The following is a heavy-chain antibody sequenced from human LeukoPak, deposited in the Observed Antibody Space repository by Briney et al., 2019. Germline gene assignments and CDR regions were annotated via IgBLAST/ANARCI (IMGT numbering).Heavy chain of an antibody. Sequence: SETLSLTCTVSGGSISSTIYYWGWIRQPPEKGLEWIGSIDYRGSTYNNPSLKSRVTIYVDTSKNQFSLKVSSVTAADTAVYYCARHYSSSWFDYWGQGTLVTVSS. J-gene: IGHJ4*02. V-gene: IGHV4-39*01. CDR1: GGSISSTIYY. CDR3: ARHYSSSWFDY. D-gene: IGHD6-13*01. CDR2: IDYRGST.